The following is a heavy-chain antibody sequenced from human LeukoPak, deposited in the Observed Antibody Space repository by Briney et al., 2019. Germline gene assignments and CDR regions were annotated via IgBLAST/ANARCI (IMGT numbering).Heavy chain of an antibody. CDR1: GSTFTAYY. D-gene: IGHD3-22*01. J-gene: IGHJ4*02. V-gene: IGHV1-2*02. Sequence: ASVKVSCKASGSTFTAYYMHWLRPPPGQGLEWMAWININSGDAKYAQKFQGRVTMTRDTSISTAYMELSSLTSDDTAMYYCGRDVPSSGYASDYWGQGTLVTVSS. CDR2: ININSGDA. CDR3: GRDVPSSGYASDY.